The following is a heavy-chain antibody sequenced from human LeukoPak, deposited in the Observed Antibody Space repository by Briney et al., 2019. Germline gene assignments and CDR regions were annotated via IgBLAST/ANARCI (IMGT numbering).Heavy chain of an antibody. CDR3: ASGPGTHLFEC. Sequence: PGQTLTLTCAISGYSVCSKNVAWNWIRQSPWRGLEWLGRTNYRSKWYGDYAVAGSTLISINPDTSKNQFSLQLNSEATEDTSFYYWASGPGTHLFECWGQGTLVTVSS. D-gene: IGHD1-14*01. CDR1: GYSVCSKNVA. J-gene: IGHJ4*02. V-gene: IGHV6-1*01. CDR2: TNYRSKWYG.